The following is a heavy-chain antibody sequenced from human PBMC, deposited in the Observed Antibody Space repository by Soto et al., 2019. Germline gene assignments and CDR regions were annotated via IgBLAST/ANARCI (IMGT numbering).Heavy chain of an antibody. D-gene: IGHD3-22*01. V-gene: IGHV1-8*03. J-gene: IGHJ6*01. CDR1: GCTFTRYY. CDR3: AMIHDYVNYSTYYSNNVMDS. CDR2: MNPIIGNA. Sequence: ASVKVSCKASGCTFTRYYINWVRQATGQGLEWMGWMNPIIGNAGYAQKFQGRVTITRNNSTSTAYMELSSLRSEDTAMYYCAMIHDYVNYSTYYSNNVMDSGGKG.